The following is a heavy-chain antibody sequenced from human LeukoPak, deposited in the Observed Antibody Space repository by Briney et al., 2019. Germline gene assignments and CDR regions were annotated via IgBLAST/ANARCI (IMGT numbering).Heavy chain of an antibody. CDR1: GFTFSDYY. CDR2: ISSSGSTI. V-gene: IGHV3-11*01. Sequence: GGSLRLSCAASGFTFSDYYMSWIRQAPRKGLEWVSYISSSGSTIYYADSVKGRFTISRDNAKNSLYLQMNSLRAEDTAVYYCAREQYYYDSSGYLHWGQGTLVTVSS. CDR3: AREQYYYDSSGYLH. D-gene: IGHD3-22*01. J-gene: IGHJ4*02.